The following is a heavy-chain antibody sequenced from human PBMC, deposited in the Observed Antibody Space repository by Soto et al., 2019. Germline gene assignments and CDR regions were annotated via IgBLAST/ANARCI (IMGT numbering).Heavy chain of an antibody. Sequence: GWSLRLSCAASGFSFSSYAMNWVRQAPGKGLEWVSGISGSGGSTYYADSVKGRFTISRDNSKNTLYLQMNSLRAEDTAVYYCANGAYYYDSSGYPYWGQGTLVTVSS. D-gene: IGHD3-22*01. CDR3: ANGAYYYDSSGYPY. V-gene: IGHV3-23*01. J-gene: IGHJ4*02. CDR2: ISGSGGST. CDR1: GFSFSSYA.